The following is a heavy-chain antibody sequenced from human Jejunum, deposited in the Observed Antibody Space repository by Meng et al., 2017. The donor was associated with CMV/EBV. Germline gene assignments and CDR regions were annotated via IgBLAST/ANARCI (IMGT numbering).Heavy chain of an antibody. CDR1: GGSLSSTSSP. CDR3: VRVDTMTTFLLDS. Sequence: SGGSLSSTSSPWGWVRQSPGKGLEWVGSISYTGSTYYNPSLERRLTISVDRSKNQFSLRLTTATAADAAVYYCVRVDTMTTFLLDSWGPGTLVTVSS. CDR2: ISYTGST. J-gene: IGHJ4*02. D-gene: IGHD4-11*01. V-gene: IGHV4-39*07.